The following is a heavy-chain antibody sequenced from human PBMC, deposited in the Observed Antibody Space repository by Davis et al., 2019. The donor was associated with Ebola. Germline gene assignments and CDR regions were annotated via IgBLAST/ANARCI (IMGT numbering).Heavy chain of an antibody. V-gene: IGHV3-23*01. CDR2: ISGSGGST. Sequence: GESLKISCAASGFTFSSHAMSWVRQAPGKGLEWVSAISGSGGSTYYADSVKGRFTISRDNSKNTLYLQMNSLRAEDTAVYYCAKPLADGDYNYYYGMDVWGQGTTVTVSS. CDR1: GFTFSSHA. J-gene: IGHJ6*02. CDR3: AKPLADGDYNYYYGMDV. D-gene: IGHD4-17*01.